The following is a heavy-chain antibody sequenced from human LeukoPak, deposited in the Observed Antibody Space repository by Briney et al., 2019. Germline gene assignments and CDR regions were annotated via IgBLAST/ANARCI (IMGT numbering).Heavy chain of an antibody. Sequence: PGGSLRLSCAASGFTFDDYAMHWVRQAPGKGLEWVSGISWNSGSIGYADSVKGRFTISRDNAKNSLYLQMNSLRAEDTAVYYCAKGVDVWGEGTTVTVSS. CDR3: AKGVDV. V-gene: IGHV3-9*01. CDR1: GFTFDDYA. CDR2: ISWNSGSI. J-gene: IGHJ6*02.